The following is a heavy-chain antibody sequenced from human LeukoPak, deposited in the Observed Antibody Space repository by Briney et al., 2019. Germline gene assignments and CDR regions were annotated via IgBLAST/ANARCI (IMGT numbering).Heavy chain of an antibody. V-gene: IGHV3-23*01. Sequence: GGSLRLSCAASGFTFSSYAMSWVRQAPGKGLEWVSAISGSGGSTYYADSVKGRFTNSRDNSKDTLYLQMNSLRAEDTAVYYCAKVSSSSWKTFDYWGQGTLVTVSS. J-gene: IGHJ4*02. CDR1: GFTFSSYA. D-gene: IGHD6-13*01. CDR2: ISGSGGST. CDR3: AKVSSSSWKTFDY.